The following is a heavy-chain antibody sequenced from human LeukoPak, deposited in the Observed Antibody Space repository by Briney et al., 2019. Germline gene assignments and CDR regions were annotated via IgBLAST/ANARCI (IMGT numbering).Heavy chain of an antibody. CDR1: GASITSRGYF. CDR2: IFYSGTT. CDR3: ARGGWNKFDY. D-gene: IGHD3-22*01. J-gene: IGHJ4*02. Sequence: PSETLSLTCTVSGASITSRGYFWSWIRQPPGKGLEWIGFIFYSGTTNYNPSLKSRVTISVDTSKNQSSLKLSSVTAADTAVYYCARGGWNKFDYWGQGTLVTVSS. V-gene: IGHV4-61*08.